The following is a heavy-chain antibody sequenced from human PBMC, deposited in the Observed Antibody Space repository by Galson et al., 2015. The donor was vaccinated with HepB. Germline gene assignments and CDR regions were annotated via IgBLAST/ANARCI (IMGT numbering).Heavy chain of an antibody. D-gene: IGHD6-19*01. CDR3: ARDFSGRWLAYFGY. CDR2: ISSSSSTI. J-gene: IGHJ4*02. V-gene: IGHV3-48*04. CDR1: GFTFSSYS. Sequence: SLRLSCAASGFTFSSYSMNWVRQAPGKGLEWVSYISSSSSTIYYADSVKGRFTISRDNAKNSLYLQMNSLRAEDTAVYYCARDFSGRWLAYFGYWGQGTLVTVSS.